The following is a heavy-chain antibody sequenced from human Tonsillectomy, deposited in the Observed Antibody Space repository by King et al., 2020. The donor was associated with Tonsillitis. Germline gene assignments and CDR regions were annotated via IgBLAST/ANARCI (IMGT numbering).Heavy chain of an antibody. D-gene: IGHD4-11*01. CDR3: ANDKPYMHPPC. CDR2: ISKNGDIE. Sequence: VQLVESGGGVVQPGRSLRLSCLASGFTFSSYDMHWVRQAPGKGLEWVAVISKNGDIEYYADSVKGRFTISRDNSKNTLYLQMNSLRGDDTAVYYCANDKPYMHPPCWGQGTQVTVSS. J-gene: IGHJ4*02. CDR1: GFTFSSYD. V-gene: IGHV3-30*18.